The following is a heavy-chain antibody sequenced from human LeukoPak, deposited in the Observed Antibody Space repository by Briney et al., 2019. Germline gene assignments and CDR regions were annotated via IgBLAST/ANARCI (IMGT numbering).Heavy chain of an antibody. D-gene: IGHD3-22*01. Sequence: PGGSLRLSCAASGFTFSNAWMSWVRQAPGKGLEWVGRIKSKTDGGTTDYAAPVKGRFTISRDDSKNTLYLQMNSLKTEDTAVYYCTTEKSSGYLPVGFDYWGQGTLVTVSS. J-gene: IGHJ4*02. CDR3: TTEKSSGYLPVGFDY. CDR2: IKSKTDGGTT. V-gene: IGHV3-15*01. CDR1: GFTFSNAW.